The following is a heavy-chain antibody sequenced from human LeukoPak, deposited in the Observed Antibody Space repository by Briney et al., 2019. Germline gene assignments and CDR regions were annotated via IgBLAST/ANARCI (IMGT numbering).Heavy chain of an antibody. Sequence: ASVKVSCKASGYTFTSYDINWMRQATGQGLEWMGWMNPNSGNTGYAQKFQGRVTMTRNTSISTAYMELSSLRSEDTAVYYCARAQITNIYYYGMDVWGQGTTVTVSS. D-gene: IGHD3-16*01. V-gene: IGHV1-8*01. CDR3: ARAQITNIYYYGMDV. CDR2: MNPNSGNT. CDR1: GYTFTSYD. J-gene: IGHJ6*02.